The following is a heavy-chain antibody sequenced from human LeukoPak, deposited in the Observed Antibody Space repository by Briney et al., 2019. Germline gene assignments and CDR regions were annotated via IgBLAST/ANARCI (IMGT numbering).Heavy chain of an antibody. CDR1: GGPFSGSY. Sequence: SETLSLTCAVSGGPFSGSYFTWIRQPPGKGLEWIGEINHSGSTYYNPSLKSRVTISVDTSKNQFSLKLSSVTAADTAVYYCARDGSITIFGVVPRFDYWGQGTLVTVSS. CDR2: INHSGST. J-gene: IGHJ4*02. D-gene: IGHD3-3*01. V-gene: IGHV4-34*01. CDR3: ARDGSITIFGVVPRFDY.